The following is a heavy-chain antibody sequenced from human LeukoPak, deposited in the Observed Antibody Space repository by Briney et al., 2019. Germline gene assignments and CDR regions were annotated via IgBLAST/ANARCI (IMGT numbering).Heavy chain of an antibody. CDR2: CYSAAIT. J-gene: IGHJ6*02. D-gene: IGHD6-19*01. CDR3: ARDLRIAVAGTRYYYYGMDV. V-gene: IGHV3-53*01. Sequence: PGGTLRLSCATSGFTASSNYMSWVRQAPGKGLDLLPLCYSAAITYYADSGKGRFTISRDNSKNTLYLQMNSLRAEDTAVYYCARDLRIAVAGTRYYYYGMDVWGQGTTVTVFS. CDR1: GFTASSNY.